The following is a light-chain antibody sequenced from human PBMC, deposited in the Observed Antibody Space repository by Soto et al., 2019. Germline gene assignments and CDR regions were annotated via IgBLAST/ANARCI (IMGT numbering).Light chain of an antibody. CDR1: QSITTY. J-gene: IGKJ1*01. Sequence: DIQMTQSPSSLSASVGDRVTVTCRASQSITTYLNWYQQKPGKAPKLLIYAASSLQSGVPSRFSRSGSGTDFTLTITSLHPEDFATFICQQSYGTPWRFGQGTKVEIK. CDR3: QQSYGTPWR. CDR2: AAS. V-gene: IGKV1-39*01.